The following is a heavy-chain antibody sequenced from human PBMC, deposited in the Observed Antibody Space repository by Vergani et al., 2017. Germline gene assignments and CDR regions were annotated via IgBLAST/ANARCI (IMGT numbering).Heavy chain of an antibody. V-gene: IGHV3-43*01. CDR3: AKALREYSSSCADY. D-gene: IGHD6-6*01. CDR2: ISWDGGST. Sequence: EVQLVESGGVVVQPGGSLRLSCAASGFTFDDSTMHWVRQAPGKGLEWVSLISWDGGSTYYADSVKGRFTISRDNSKNSLYLQMNSLRTEDTALYYCAKALREYSSSCADYWGQGTLVTVSS. CDR1: GFTFDDST. J-gene: IGHJ4*02.